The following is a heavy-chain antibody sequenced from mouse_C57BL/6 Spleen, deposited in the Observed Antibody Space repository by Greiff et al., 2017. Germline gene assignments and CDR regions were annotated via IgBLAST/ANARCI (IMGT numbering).Heavy chain of an antibody. CDR3: ARPGDYEYDGESMDY. J-gene: IGHJ4*01. V-gene: IGHV1-81*01. D-gene: IGHD2-4*01. CDR1: GYTFTSYG. CDR2: IYPRSGNT. Sequence: VQLQQSGAELARPGASVKLSCKASGYTFTSYGISWVKQRTGQGLEWIGEIYPRSGNTYYNEKFKGKATLTADKSSSTAYMELRSLTSEDSAVYFCARPGDYEYDGESMDYWGQGTSVTVSS.